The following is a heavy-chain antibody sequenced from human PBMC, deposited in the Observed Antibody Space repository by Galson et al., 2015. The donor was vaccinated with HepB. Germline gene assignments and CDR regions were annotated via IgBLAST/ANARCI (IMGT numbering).Heavy chain of an antibody. CDR2: IIPIFGTA. CDR1: GGTFSSYA. CDR3: ARGELLWFGVINTFDI. V-gene: IGHV1-69*06. J-gene: IGHJ3*02. D-gene: IGHD3-10*01. Sequence: SVKVSCKASGGTFSSYAISWVRQAPGQGLEWMGGIIPIFGTANYAQKFQGRVTITADKSTSTAYMELRSLRSDDTAVYYCARGELLWFGVINTFDIWGQGTVVTVSS.